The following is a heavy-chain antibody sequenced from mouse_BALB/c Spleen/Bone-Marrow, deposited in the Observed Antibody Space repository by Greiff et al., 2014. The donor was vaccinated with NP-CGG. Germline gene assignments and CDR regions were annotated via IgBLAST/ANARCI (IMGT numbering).Heavy chain of an antibody. J-gene: IGHJ2*01. CDR2: IYPGSGNT. V-gene: IGHV1-84*02. D-gene: IGHD2-4*01. CDR3: ARGVYYDYDDYFDY. Sequence: VQLVESGPELVKPGASVKISCKASGYTFTDYYINWVKQKPGQGLEWIGWIYPGSGNTKYNEKFKGKATLTVDTSSSTAYMQLSSLTSEDTAVYFCARGVYYDYDDYFDYWGQGTTLTVSS. CDR1: GYTFTDYY.